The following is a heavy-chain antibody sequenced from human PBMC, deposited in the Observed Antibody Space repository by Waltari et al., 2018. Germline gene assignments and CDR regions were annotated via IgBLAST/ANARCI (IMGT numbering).Heavy chain of an antibody. V-gene: IGHV1-69*01. D-gene: IGHD3-16*01. CDR1: GGTFSSYA. CDR3: ARDFGPGYYYYYGMDV. CDR2: IIPIFGTA. J-gene: IGHJ6*02. Sequence: QVQLVQSGAEVKKPGSSVKVSCKASGGTFSSYAISWVRQAPGQGLEWMGGIIPIFGTANYAQRFQGRVTITAEESTSTAYMELSSLGSEDTAVYYCARDFGPGYYYYYGMDVWGQGTTVTVSS.